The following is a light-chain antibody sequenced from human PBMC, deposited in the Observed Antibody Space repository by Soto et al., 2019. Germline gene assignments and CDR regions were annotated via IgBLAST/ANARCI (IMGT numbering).Light chain of an antibody. V-gene: IGKV3-15*01. CDR1: QSVSTN. CDR3: QQYNNWTRT. J-gene: IGKJ1*01. CDR2: GAS. Sequence: ETVMTQSPATLSVSPGERATLSCRASQSVSTNLAWYQQKPGQAPRLLIYGASTRATGIPARFSGRGSETEFTLTISSLQSEDLALYYCQQYNNWTRTFGQGTKVEIK.